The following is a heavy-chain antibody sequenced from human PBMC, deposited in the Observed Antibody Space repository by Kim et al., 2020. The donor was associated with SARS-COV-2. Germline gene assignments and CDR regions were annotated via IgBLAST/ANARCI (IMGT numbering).Heavy chain of an antibody. Sequence: KYYADSVKGRFTISRDNSKNTLYLQMNSLRAEDTAVYYCARRLSYYYGMDVWGQGTTVTVSS. CDR3: ARRLSYYYGMDV. V-gene: IGHV3-30*07. J-gene: IGHJ6*02. CDR2: K.